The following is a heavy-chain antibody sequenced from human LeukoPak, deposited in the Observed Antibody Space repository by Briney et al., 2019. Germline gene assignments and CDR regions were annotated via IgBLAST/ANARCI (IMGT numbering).Heavy chain of an antibody. CDR3: ARLKGYGQYYYYGMDV. Sequence: SETLSLTCTVSGGSISSYYWSWIRRPPGKGLEWIGYIYYSGSTNYNPSLKSRVTISVDTSKNQFSLKLSSVTAADTAVYYCARLKGYGQYYYYGMDVWGQGTTVTVSS. V-gene: IGHV4-59*08. J-gene: IGHJ6*02. D-gene: IGHD6-13*01. CDR2: IYYSGST. CDR1: GGSISSYY.